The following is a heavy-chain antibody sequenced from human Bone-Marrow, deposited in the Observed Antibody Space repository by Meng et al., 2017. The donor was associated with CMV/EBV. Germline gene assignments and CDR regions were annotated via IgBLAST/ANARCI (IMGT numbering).Heavy chain of an antibody. D-gene: IGHD5-18*01. CDR2: IIPIFGTA. V-gene: IGHV1-69*06. CDR1: GGTFSSYA. Sequence: SGGTFSSYAISWVRQAPGQGLEWMGGIIPIFGTANYAQKFQGRVTITADKSTSTAYMELSSLRSEDTAVYYCARVGSYGYGNWFDPWGQGTLVTVSS. CDR3: ARVGSYGYGNWFDP. J-gene: IGHJ5*02.